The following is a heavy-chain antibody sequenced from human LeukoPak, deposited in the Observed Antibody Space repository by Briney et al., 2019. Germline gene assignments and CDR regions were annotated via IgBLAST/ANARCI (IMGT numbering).Heavy chain of an antibody. Sequence: QPGRSLRLSCAASGFTFSSYAMNWVRQAPGKGLEWVSAISGSGGTTYYADSVKGRFTISRDNSKDTLYLQMNSLRAEDTAAYYCAKAEYNWNDGIYPAPFDTWGQGTLVTVSS. CDR2: ISGSGGTT. CDR3: AKAEYNWNDGIYPAPFDT. CDR1: GFTFSSYA. J-gene: IGHJ5*02. V-gene: IGHV3-23*01. D-gene: IGHD1-20*01.